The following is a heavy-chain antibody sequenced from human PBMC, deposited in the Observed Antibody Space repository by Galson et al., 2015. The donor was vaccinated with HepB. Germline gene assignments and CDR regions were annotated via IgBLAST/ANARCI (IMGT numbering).Heavy chain of an antibody. CDR1: GFTFNNYA. J-gene: IGHJ4*02. Sequence: SLRLSCAASGFTFNNYAMTWVRQPPGKGLEWVSAIGGSGDSTYYADSVKGRFTISRDNSKNTLYLQMNTLRAEDTAVYYCAKVAAVAANRHFDSWGQGTLVTVSS. V-gene: IGHV3-23*01. CDR3: AKVAAVAANRHFDS. D-gene: IGHD6-19*01. CDR2: IGGSGDST.